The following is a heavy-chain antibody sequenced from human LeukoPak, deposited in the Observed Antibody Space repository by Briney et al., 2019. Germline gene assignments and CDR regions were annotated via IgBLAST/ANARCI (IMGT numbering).Heavy chain of an antibody. CDR3: AKAPVTTCRGAYCYPFDY. CDR2: ISDSGNT. J-gene: IGHJ4*02. V-gene: IGHV3-23*01. D-gene: IGHD2-21*01. Sequence: PGGSLRLFCAASGFTLSSYAMSWVRQAPGKGLEWVSAISDSGNTYHADSVKGRFTISRDSSKNTLFLQMNRLRPEDAAVYYCAKAPVTTCRGAYCYPFDYWGQGTLVTVSS. CDR1: GFTLSSYA.